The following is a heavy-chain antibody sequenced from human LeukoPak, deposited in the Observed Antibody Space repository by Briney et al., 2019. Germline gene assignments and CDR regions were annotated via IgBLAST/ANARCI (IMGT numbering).Heavy chain of an antibody. Sequence: NPSQTLSLTCTVSGGSISSGSYYWSWIRQPAGKGLEWIGRIYTSGSTNYNPSLKSRATISVDTSKNQFSLKLSSVTAADTAVYYCASGYDFWSGYRRPYYYYYMDVWGKGTTVTVSS. V-gene: IGHV4-61*02. CDR3: ASGYDFWSGYRRPYYYYYMDV. CDR2: IYTSGST. CDR1: GGSISSGSYY. J-gene: IGHJ6*03. D-gene: IGHD3-3*01.